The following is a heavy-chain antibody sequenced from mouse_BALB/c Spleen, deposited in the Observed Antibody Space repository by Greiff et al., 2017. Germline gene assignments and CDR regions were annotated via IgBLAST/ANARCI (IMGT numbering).Heavy chain of an antibody. J-gene: IGHJ3*01. Sequence: QVQLQQSGAELVKPGASVKLSCKASGYTFTSYWMHWVKQRPGQGLEWIGEIDPSDSYTNYNQKFKGKATLTVDKSSSTAYMQLSSLTSEDSAVYYCARFTSFAYWGQGTLVTVSA. CDR2: IDPSDSYT. CDR1: GYTFTSYW. D-gene: IGHD5-1*01. CDR3: ARFTSFAY. V-gene: IGHV1-69*02.